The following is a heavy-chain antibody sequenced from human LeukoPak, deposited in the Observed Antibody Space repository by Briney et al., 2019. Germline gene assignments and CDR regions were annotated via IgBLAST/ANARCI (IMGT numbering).Heavy chain of an antibody. V-gene: IGHV3-23*01. D-gene: IGHD5-12*01. CDR2: LSGSGGST. CDR3: ARHGYSDYGGFDY. Sequence: GGSLRLSCAASGSTFSSYWMSWVRQAPGKGLEWVSALSGSGGSTYYADSVKGRFTISRDNAKNSLYLQMNSLRAEDTAVYYCARHGYSDYGGFDYWGQGTLVTVSS. J-gene: IGHJ4*02. CDR1: GSTFSSYW.